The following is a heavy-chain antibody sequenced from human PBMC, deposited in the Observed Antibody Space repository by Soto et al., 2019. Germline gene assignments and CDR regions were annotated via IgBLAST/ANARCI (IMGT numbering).Heavy chain of an antibody. Sequence: EVQLVESGGGLVQPGGSLRLSCAASGFTFSSYSMNWVRQAPGKGLEWVSYISSTSSIIYYADSVKGRFTISRDNAKNSMYLQMNSLRAEDTAVYYCARELGWLVPPKPFDYWGQGTLVTVSS. D-gene: IGHD6-19*01. CDR2: ISSTSSII. CDR1: GFTFSSYS. CDR3: ARELGWLVPPKPFDY. V-gene: IGHV3-48*01. J-gene: IGHJ4*02.